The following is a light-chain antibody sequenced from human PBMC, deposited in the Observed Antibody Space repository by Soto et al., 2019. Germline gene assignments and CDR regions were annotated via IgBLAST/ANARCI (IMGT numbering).Light chain of an antibody. CDR3: QLYTTYSRT. J-gene: IGKJ1*01. V-gene: IGKV1-5*03. CDR1: QSISRM. Sequence: DTQRTQYPSTLSSSVGDRVTITCRASQSISRMLAWYQQKPGRAPKLLIYKASTLQSGVPSRFSGGGSGTEFTLTISSLQPDDFATYYCQLYTTYSRTFGQGTKVDI. CDR2: KAS.